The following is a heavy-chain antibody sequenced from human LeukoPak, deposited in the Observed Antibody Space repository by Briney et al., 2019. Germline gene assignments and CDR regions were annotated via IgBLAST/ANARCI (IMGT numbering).Heavy chain of an antibody. CDR1: GFSLSTSGMC. CDR2: IDWDDDK. D-gene: IGHD6-19*01. V-gene: IGHV2-70*11. J-gene: IGHJ4*02. Sequence: SGPALVKPTQTLTLTCTFSGFSLSTSGMCVSWIRQPPGKALEWLARIDWDDDKYYSTSLKTRLTISKDTSKNQVVLTMTNMDPVDTATYYCARIEAVAGAYYSDYWGQGTLVTVSS. CDR3: ARIEAVAGAYYSDY.